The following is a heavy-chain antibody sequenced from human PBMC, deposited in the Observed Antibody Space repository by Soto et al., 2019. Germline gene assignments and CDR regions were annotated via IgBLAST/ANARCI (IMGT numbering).Heavy chain of an antibody. V-gene: IGHV4-39*01. CDR1: GGSISSSSYY. CDR3: ARHHYDFWSGYLRWFDP. D-gene: IGHD3-3*01. Sequence: SETLSLTCTVSGGSISSSSYYWGWIRQPPGKGLEWIGSIYYSGSTYYNPSLKSRVTISVDTSKNQFSLKLSSVTAADTAVYYCARHHYDFWSGYLRWFDPWGQGTLVTVSS. CDR2: IYYSGST. J-gene: IGHJ5*02.